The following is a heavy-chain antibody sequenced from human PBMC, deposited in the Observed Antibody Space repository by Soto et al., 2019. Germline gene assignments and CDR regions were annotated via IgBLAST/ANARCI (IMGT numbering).Heavy chain of an antibody. Sequence: SETLSLTCTVSGGSISSGEFYWTWIRQPPGKGLEWIGYISYSGSTHYSPSLKSRVSITVDTSKNQFSLNLASVSAEDTAVYYCARTSLTIFGNGNDYYGIGVRGLGTTVTVSS. D-gene: IGHD3-3*01. CDR2: ISYSGST. CDR1: GGSISSGEFY. J-gene: IGHJ6*02. V-gene: IGHV4-30-4*01. CDR3: ARTSLTIFGNGNDYYGIGV.